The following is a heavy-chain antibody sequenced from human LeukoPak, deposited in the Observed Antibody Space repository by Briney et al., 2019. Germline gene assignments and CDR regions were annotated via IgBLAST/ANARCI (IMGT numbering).Heavy chain of an antibody. D-gene: IGHD3-10*01. V-gene: IGHV3-20*04. J-gene: IGHJ4*02. CDR1: GFTFDGYG. CDR2: INWNGDST. Sequence: GGSLRLSCTASGFTFDGYGMSWVRQAPGKGLEWVSYINWNGDSTVYADSVKGRFTISRDNAKNSLYLQMNSLRAEDTALYYCARDYGSGSYYNGIDYWGQGTLVTVSS. CDR3: ARDYGSGSYYNGIDY.